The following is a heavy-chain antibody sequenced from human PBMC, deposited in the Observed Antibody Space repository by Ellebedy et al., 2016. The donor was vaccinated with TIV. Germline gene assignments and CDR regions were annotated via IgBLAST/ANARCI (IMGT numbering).Heavy chain of an antibody. CDR1: GFTFSSSW. CDR3: PTPGRVTTSY. J-gene: IGHJ4*02. D-gene: IGHD2-21*02. CDR2: IKQDGSET. V-gene: IGHV3-7*01. Sequence: PGGSLRLSCAASGFTFSSSWMSWVRHGPGKGLEWVANIKQDGSETYYVDSVKGRFTVSSDHARNSLYLQMNSLRAEDTAVYYCPTPGRVTTSYWGQGTLVTVSS.